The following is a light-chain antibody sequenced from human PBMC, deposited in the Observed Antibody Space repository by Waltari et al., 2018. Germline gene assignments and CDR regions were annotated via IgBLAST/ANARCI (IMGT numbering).Light chain of an antibody. V-gene: IGLV4-69*01. J-gene: IGLJ3*02. CDR3: QTGGHGTWV. CDR2: VNSDGSH. Sequence: QLVLTQSPSASASLGASVKLTCTLSSGHSSNVVAWLQQRPEKGPRYLMKVNSDGSHSRGDAIPDRFSGSSSGAVRYLTISNLQSEDEADYYCQTGGHGTWVFGGGTGLTVV. CDR1: SGHSSNV.